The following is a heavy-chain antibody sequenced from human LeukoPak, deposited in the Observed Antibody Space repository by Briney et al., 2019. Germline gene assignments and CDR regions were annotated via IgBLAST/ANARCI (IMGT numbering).Heavy chain of an antibody. CDR1: GGSFSGYY. CDR2: INHSGST. Sequence: SETLSLTCAVYGGSFSGYYWSWIRQPPGKGLEWIGEINHSGSTNYNPSLKSRVTISVDTSKNQFSLKLSSVTAADTAVYYCARLLPFPRYFDLWGRGTLVTVSS. J-gene: IGHJ2*01. CDR3: ARLLPFPRYFDL. V-gene: IGHV4-34*01.